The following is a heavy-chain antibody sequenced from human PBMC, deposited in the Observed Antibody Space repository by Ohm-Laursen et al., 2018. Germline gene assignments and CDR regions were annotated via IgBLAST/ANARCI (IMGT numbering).Heavy chain of an antibody. CDR1: GFSFSSYN. CDR3: AGVRINKWSFDY. CDR2: IYGDGST. J-gene: IGHJ4*02. V-gene: IGHV3-66*01. D-gene: IGHD2-15*01. Sequence: SLRLSCAASGFSFSSYNMNWVRQAPGKGLEWVSTIYGDGSTYHADSVKGRFSISRDNSKNTLYLQMNSLRAEDTAVYYCAGVRINKWSFDYWGQGTLVTVSS.